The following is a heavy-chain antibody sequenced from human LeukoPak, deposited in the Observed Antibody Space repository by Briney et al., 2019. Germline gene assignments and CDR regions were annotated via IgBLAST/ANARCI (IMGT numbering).Heavy chain of an antibody. Sequence: ASVKVSCKASGYTFTSYGISWVRQAPGQGLEWMGWISACNGNTNYAQKLQGRVTMTTDTSTSTAYMELRSLRSDDTAVYCCARDVEVGGYWNDGYYYYGMDVWSQGTTVTVSS. CDR2: ISACNGNT. J-gene: IGHJ6*02. CDR1: GYTFTSYG. V-gene: IGHV1-18*01. CDR3: ARDVEVGGYWNDGYYYYGMDV. D-gene: IGHD1-1*01.